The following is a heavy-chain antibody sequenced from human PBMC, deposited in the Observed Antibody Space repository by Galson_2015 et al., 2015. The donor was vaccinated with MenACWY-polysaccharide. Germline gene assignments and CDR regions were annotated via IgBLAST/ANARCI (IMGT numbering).Heavy chain of an antibody. CDR2: VYGDGASA. V-gene: IGHV1-46*01. CDR1: GYVFTSYH. CDR3: AREGPRKCNFDY. J-gene: IGHJ4*02. Sequence: SVKVSCKASGYVFTSYHIHWVRQAPGQGLEWMGVVYGDGASATHAQKFQGRVTVSRETSTNTVYMEVSSLTSEDTAMYYCAREGPRKCNFDYWGQGTPVTVSS.